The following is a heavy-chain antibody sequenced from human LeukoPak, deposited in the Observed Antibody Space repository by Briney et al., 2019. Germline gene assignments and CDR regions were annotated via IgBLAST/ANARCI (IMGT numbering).Heavy chain of an antibody. V-gene: IGHV3-13*01. CDR1: EFTFSNYD. J-gene: IGHJ3*02. CDR2: IHTAGDT. CDR3: ARGSCGYGDCYRALNI. Sequence: GGSLRLSCAASEFTFSNYDMRWVRQATGEGLEWVSSIHTAGDTHYSGSAKGRFIISRENVKNSLYLQMNSLRAEDTAVYYCARGSCGYGDCYRALNIWGQGTIVTVSS. D-gene: IGHD2-21*02.